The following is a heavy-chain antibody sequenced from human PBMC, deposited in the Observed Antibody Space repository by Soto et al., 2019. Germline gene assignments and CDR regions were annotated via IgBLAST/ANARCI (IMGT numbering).Heavy chain of an antibody. CDR3: ARHEGYYGSPAAGLFDP. J-gene: IGHJ5*02. CDR1: GYSFTSYW. V-gene: IGHV5-51*01. Sequence: GESLKISCKGSGYSFTSYWIGWVRQMPGKGLEWMGIIYPGDSDTRYSPSFQGQVTISADKSISTAYLQWSSLRASDTAMYYCARHEGYYGSPAAGLFDPWGQGTLVTVSS. CDR2: IYPGDSDT. D-gene: IGHD3-10*01.